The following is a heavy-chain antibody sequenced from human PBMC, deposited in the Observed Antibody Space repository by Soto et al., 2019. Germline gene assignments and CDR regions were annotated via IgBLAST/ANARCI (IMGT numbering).Heavy chain of an antibody. Sequence: QVQLQESGPGMVQPSQTLSLTCTVSGGSISSGGYYWSWIRQHPGKGLEWIGYIYYSGSTYYNPSLKSRVTISVDTSKNQFSLKLSSVTAADTAVYYCPRVVVVVAATSGGHCFDYWGQGTLVTVSS. J-gene: IGHJ4*02. CDR1: GGSISSGGYY. V-gene: IGHV4-31*03. D-gene: IGHD2-15*01. CDR2: IYYSGST. CDR3: PRVVVVVAATSGGHCFDY.